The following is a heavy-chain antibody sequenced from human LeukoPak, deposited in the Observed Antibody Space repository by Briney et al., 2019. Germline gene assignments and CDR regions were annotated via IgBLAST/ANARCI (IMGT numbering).Heavy chain of an antibody. D-gene: IGHD4-23*01. J-gene: IGHJ4*02. CDR3: ARQGHPLYGGNSFLNY. V-gene: IGHV4-39*01. Sequence: SETLSLTCTVSGGSISSSSYYWGWIRQPPGKGLEWIGSIYYSGSTYYNPSLKSRVTISVDTSKNQFSLKPTSVTAADTAVYYCARQGHPLYGGNSFLNYWGQGTLVTVSS. CDR2: IYYSGST. CDR1: GGSISSSSYY.